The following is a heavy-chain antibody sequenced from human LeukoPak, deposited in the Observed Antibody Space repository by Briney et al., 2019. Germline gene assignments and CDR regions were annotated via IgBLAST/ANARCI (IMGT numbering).Heavy chain of an antibody. V-gene: IGHV3-48*03. CDR1: GFTFSSYE. CDR2: ISGSGRTM. CDR3: ARGGLYGYDVFDY. D-gene: IGHD5-12*01. J-gene: IGHJ4*02. Sequence: GSLRLSCAASGFTFSSYEMNWVRQAPGKGLEWVSYISGSGRTMSYADSVKGRFTISRDNAKNSLYLQMNSLRVEDTAVYHCARGGLYGYDVFDYWGQGTLVTVSS.